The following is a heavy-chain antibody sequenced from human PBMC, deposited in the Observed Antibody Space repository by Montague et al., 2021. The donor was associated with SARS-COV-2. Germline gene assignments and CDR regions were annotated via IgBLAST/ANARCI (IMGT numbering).Heavy chain of an antibody. Sequence: SETLSLTCTVSGGSIITNNYSWGWLPQPQGMGLMWNGSRDYSGSTSSNPSLTSRVTISVDTSKNQFSLRLTSVTAADTAVYYCARHVGRGPSALRCFHPWGQGTLVTVSS. CDR1: GGSIITNNYS. J-gene: IGHJ5*02. D-gene: IGHD2-15*01. V-gene: IGHV4-39*01. CDR2: RDYSGST. CDR3: ARHVGRGPSALRCFHP.